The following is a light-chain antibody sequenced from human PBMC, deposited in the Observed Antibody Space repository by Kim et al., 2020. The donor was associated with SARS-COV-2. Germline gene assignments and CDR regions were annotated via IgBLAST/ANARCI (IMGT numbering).Light chain of an antibody. CDR1: QNIEKY. J-gene: IGKJ2*01. CDR3: QQSFTAPYN. CDR2: ATS. V-gene: IGKV1-39*01. Sequence: DIQMIQSPPSLSASVGDTITITCRASQNIEKYLNWYQHKPGKAPNLLIYATSHLLTGVPSRFSGGGSWTEFTLAISSLQPEDFATYYCQQSFTAPYNFGQGTKLEI.